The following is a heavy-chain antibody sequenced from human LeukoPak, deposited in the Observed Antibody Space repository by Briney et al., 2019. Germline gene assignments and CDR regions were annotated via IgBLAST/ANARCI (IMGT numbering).Heavy chain of an antibody. J-gene: IGHJ3*02. D-gene: IGHD1-26*01. CDR3: ARLVLGATMKYAFDI. CDR2: IYYSGST. V-gene: IGHV4-39*01. CDR1: GGSISSSSYY. Sequence: PSETLSLTCTVSGGSISSSSYYWGWIRQPPGKGLEWIGSIYYSGSTYYNPSLKSRVTTSVDTSKNQFSLKLSSVTAADTAVYYCARLVLGATMKYAFDIWGQGTMVTVSS.